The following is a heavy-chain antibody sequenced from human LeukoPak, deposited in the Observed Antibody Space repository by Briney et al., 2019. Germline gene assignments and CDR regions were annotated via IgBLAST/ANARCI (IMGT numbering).Heavy chain of an antibody. CDR1: GGSISSSSYY. J-gene: IGHJ4*02. Sequence: SETLSLTCTVSGGSISSSSYYWGWIRQPPGKGLEWIGSIYYSGSTYYNPSLKSRVTISVDTSKNQFSLKLSSVTAADTAVYYCARHPRGSSPNGFDYWGQGTLVTVSS. D-gene: IGHD6-6*01. V-gene: IGHV4-39*01. CDR2: IYYSGST. CDR3: ARHPRGSSPNGFDY.